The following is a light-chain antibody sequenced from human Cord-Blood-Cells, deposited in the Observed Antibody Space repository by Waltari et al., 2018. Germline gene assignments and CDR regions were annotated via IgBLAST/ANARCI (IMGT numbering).Light chain of an antibody. CDR1: SSDVGGYNY. V-gene: IGLV2-8*01. J-gene: IGLJ3*02. CDR2: EVS. CDR3: SSYAGSNKRV. Sequence: QSALTQPPSASGSPGQSVTISCTGTSSDVGGYNYVSWYQQHQGKAPKLMIYEVSKRPSGVPDRFSGSKSGNTASLTVSGLQAEDEADYYCSSYAGSNKRVFGGGTKLTVL.